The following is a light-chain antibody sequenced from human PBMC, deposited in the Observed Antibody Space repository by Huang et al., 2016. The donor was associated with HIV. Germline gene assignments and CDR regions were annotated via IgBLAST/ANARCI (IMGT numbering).Light chain of an antibody. CDR2: EVS. CDR1: QSLLYRDGKTY. CDR3: MQGIYLPRT. V-gene: IGKV2-29*02. Sequence: DIVMTQTPLSLSVTPGQPASISCRSSQSLLYRDGKTYLYWYLQKPGQSPQLLIYEVSSRVSGVSDRFSGSGSGTDFTLKISRVEAEDVGFYYCMQGIYLPRTFGQGTKVEIK. J-gene: IGKJ1*01.